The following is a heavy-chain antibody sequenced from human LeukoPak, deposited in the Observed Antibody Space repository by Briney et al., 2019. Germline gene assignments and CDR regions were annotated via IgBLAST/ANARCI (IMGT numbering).Heavy chain of an antibody. CDR3: ARNRGGLDY. D-gene: IGHD1-14*01. V-gene: IGHV3-7*01. J-gene: IGHJ4*02. CDR1: GFTFSSYA. CDR2: IKQDGSEK. Sequence: GGSLRLSCAASGFTFSSYAMSWVRQAPGKGLEWVANIKQDGSEKYYVDSVKGRFTISRDNAKNSLYLQMNSLRAEDTAVYYCARNRGGLDYWGQGTLVTVSS.